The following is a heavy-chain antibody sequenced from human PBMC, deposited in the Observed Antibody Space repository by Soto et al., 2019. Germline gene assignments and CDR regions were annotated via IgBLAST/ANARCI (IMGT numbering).Heavy chain of an antibody. CDR1: GGSISSYY. V-gene: IGHV4-59*01. CDR2: IYYSGST. CDR3: ARGYSSSWYSDY. D-gene: IGHD6-13*01. Sequence: QVQLQESGPGLVKPSETLSLTCTVSGGSISSYYWRWIRQPPGKGLEWIGYIYYSGSTNHNPSLKSRATISVDTSKNQFSLKLSSVTAADTAVYYCARGYSSSWYSDYWGQGTLVIVSS. J-gene: IGHJ4*02.